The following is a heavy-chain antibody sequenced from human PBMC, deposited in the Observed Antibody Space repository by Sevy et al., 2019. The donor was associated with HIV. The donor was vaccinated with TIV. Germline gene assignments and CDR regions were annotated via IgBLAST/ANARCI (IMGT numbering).Heavy chain of an antibody. CDR3: TKEQSTGDSYFFDY. Sequence: GGSLRLSCAASGFTFDDYAMNWVRQAPGKGLEWVSLISWDGGSTYYADSVKGRFTISRDNSKNSLYLQMNSLRAEDTSLYYCTKEQSTGDSYFFDYWGQGTLVTVSS. CDR2: ISWDGGST. D-gene: IGHD4-17*01. CDR1: GFTFDDYA. J-gene: IGHJ4*02. V-gene: IGHV3-43D*03.